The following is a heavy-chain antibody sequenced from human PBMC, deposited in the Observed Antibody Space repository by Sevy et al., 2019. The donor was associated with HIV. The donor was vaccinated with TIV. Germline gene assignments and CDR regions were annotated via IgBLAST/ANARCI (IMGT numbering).Heavy chain of an antibody. Sequence: GGSLRLSCAASGFPFSSHAMSWVRQAPGKGLEWISVLNGGGGSTYYAASVKGRFTISRDNSKNTLFLQMNSLRAEDTAVYYCAIKITMIRGDQGPFDYWGQGTLVTVSS. CDR3: AIKITMIRGDQGPFDY. V-gene: IGHV3-23*01. CDR1: GFPFSSHA. J-gene: IGHJ4*02. CDR2: LNGGGGST. D-gene: IGHD3-10*01.